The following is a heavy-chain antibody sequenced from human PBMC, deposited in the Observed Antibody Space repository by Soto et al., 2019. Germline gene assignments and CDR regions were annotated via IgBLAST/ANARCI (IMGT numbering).Heavy chain of an antibody. CDR2: IYPGDSDT. D-gene: IGHD4-17*01. CDR1: GYSFTTNW. Sequence: PGESLKISCEGSGYSFTTNWIAWVRQMPGKGLEWMGIIYPGDSDTRYSPSFQGQVTISADKSITTAYLQWSSLKASDTAMYYCTRDLDYGGNSNSIDIWGQGTMVTVSS. J-gene: IGHJ3*02. V-gene: IGHV5-51*01. CDR3: TRDLDYGGNSNSIDI.